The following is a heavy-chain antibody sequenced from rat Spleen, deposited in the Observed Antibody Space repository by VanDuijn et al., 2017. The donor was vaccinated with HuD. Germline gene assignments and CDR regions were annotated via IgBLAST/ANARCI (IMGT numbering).Heavy chain of an antibody. CDR3: TRSWGYYYDGSPQWFAY. Sequence: QVQLRESGPGLVQPSQTLSLICTVSGLSFTINSVSWIRQPPGKGLEWMGGIWGDGSTDYNSALKSRLSISRDTSKSQVFLKMNSLQTDDTAIYFCTRSWGYYYDGSPQWFAYWGQGTLVTVSS. CDR1: GLSFTINS. V-gene: IGHV2-47*01. CDR2: IWGDGST. J-gene: IGHJ3*01. D-gene: IGHD1-12*03.